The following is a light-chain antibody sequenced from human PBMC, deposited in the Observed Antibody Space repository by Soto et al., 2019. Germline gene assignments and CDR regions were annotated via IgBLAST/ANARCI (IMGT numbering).Light chain of an antibody. Sequence: EMQLSQPRSSLHSYVGDGVIITCRSSQNINDYVTWYQQKSGKAPELLIYAASNLQSGVPPRFSGSGSGTEFALIITSLQPEDSATYYCQQSYIIPRPFGRGTMVDIK. J-gene: IGKJ3*01. V-gene: IGKV1-39*01. CDR2: AAS. CDR3: QQSYIIPRP. CDR1: QNINDY.